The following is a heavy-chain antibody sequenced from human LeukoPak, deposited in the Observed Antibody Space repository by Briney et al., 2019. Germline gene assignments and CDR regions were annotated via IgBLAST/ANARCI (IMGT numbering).Heavy chain of an antibody. CDR2: IIPILGIA. CDR3: ARGSIAAAGTPFDY. CDR1: GYTFTTYY. V-gene: IGHV1-69*04. J-gene: IGHJ4*02. D-gene: IGHD6-13*01. Sequence: ASVKVSCKASGYTFTTYYVHWVRQAPGQGLEWMGRIIPILGIANYAQKFQGRVTITADESTSTAYMELSSLRSEDTAVYYCARGSIAAAGTPFDYWGQGTLVTVSS.